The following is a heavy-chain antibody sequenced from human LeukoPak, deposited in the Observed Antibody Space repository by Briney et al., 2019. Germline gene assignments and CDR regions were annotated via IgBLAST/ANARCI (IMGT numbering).Heavy chain of an antibody. CDR3: ARDVLR. Sequence: SLRPPWAAPGFTLVNNAMPWAGQAPGKGLEWVSGISWNSGSIGYADSVKGRFTISRDNAKNTLYLQMNSLRAEDTAVYYCARDVLRRGQGTLVTVSS. CDR1: GFTLVNNA. D-gene: IGHD2-15*01. V-gene: IGHV3-9*01. CDR2: ISWNSGSI. J-gene: IGHJ4*02.